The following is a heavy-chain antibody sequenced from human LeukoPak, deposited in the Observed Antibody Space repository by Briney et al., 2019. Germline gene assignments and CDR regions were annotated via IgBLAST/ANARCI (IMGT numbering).Heavy chain of an antibody. V-gene: IGHV4-59*08. CDR3: ARHEVVAAAGTSGWFDP. J-gene: IGHJ5*02. CDR2: IYYSGST. CDR1: GGSISSYY. D-gene: IGHD6-13*01. Sequence: SETPSLTCTVSGGSISSYYWSWIRQPPGKGLEWIGYIYYSGSTNYNPSLKSRVTISVDTSKNQFSLKLSSVTAADTAVYYCARHEVVAAAGTSGWFDPWGQGTLVTVSS.